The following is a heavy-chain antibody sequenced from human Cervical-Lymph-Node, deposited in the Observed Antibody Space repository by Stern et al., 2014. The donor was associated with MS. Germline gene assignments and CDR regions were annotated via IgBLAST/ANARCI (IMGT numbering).Heavy chain of an antibody. Sequence: MQLVESGGGVVQPGGSQRLSCTASGFTFEDYAMEWVRQVPGKGLEWVAMIWYDGSQKYYGGSVRGRFSVSRDNSRNTLYLQMKSLSLEDTAVYYCARKIPDYYYYAMDVWGQGTAVTVSS. CDR2: IWYDGSQK. V-gene: IGHV3-33*01. CDR1: GFTFEDYA. J-gene: IGHJ6*02. CDR3: ARKIPDYYYYAMDV.